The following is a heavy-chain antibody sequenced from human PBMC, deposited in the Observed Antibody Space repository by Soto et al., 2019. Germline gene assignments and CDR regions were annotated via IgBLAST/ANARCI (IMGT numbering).Heavy chain of an antibody. CDR3: ARDYCRGTTCYEFVY. CDR1: GYRFTNYW. J-gene: IGHJ4*02. Sequence: PGESLKISCKGSGYRFTNYWIGWVRQMPGKGLEWMGIIYPGDSDTRYSPSFQGQVTISADKSINTAFLQWSSLKASDTAMYYCARDYCRGTTCYEFVYWGQGTQVTFPQ. D-gene: IGHD2-2*01. V-gene: IGHV5-51*01. CDR2: IYPGDSDT.